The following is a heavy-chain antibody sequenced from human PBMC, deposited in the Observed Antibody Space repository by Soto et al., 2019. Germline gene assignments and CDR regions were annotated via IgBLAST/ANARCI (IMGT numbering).Heavy chain of an antibody. J-gene: IGHJ6*02. CDR2: IVVGSGNT. CDR3: AAGRYRSRWKGVGYYYYSAMDV. V-gene: IGHV1-58*01. Sequence: GASVKVSCKASGFTFTSSAVQWVRQARGQRLEWIGWIVVGSGNTNYAQKFQERVTITRDMSTITAYMELSSLRSEDTAVYYCAAGRYRSRWKGVGYYYYSAMDVWGQGPTVTVSS. D-gene: IGHD6-13*01. CDR1: GFTFTSSA.